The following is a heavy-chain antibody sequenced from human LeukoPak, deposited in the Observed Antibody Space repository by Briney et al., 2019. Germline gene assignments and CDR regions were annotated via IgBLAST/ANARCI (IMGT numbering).Heavy chain of an antibody. J-gene: IGHJ6*03. D-gene: IGHD6-13*01. CDR3: ARDEGNYFHYMDV. V-gene: IGHV4-59*11. CDR1: GGSISSHY. Sequence: SETLSLTCTVSGGSISSHYWSWIRQLPGKGLEWIGYIYYSGSTNYNPSLESRVTISVDTSKNQFSLKLSSVTAADTAVYYCARDEGNYFHYMDVWGKGTTVTVSS. CDR2: IYYSGST.